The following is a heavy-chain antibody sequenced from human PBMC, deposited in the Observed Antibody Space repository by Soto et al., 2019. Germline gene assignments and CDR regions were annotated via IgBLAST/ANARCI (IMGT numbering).Heavy chain of an antibody. CDR3: ARSRVESSHRIEGYYSYGMDV. D-gene: IGHD6-13*01. Sequence: QVPLVQSGAEVQKPGATVKVSCKASGSTFTSYGISWVRQAPGQVLEWMVWTSAYKGNTNYAQKHQRGATMTTDTSTITADMELRSLRSDDTAVDSWARSRVESSHRIEGYYSYGMDVWGQGTTVTVSS. V-gene: IGHV1-18*04. CDR1: GSTFTSYG. J-gene: IGHJ6*02. CDR2: TSAYKGNT.